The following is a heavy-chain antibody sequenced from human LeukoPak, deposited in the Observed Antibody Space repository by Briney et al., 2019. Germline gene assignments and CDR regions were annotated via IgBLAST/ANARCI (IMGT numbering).Heavy chain of an antibody. D-gene: IGHD2-2*01. CDR3: ARGIVVVPAATNYMDV. Sequence: PGGSLRLSCAASGFTFSDYGMHWVRQTPAKGLEWVAFIRKEGGIEYNADSVKGRFTISRDNSKNTLYLQMNSLRAEDTAVYYCARGIVVVPAATNYMDVWGKGTTVTVSS. CDR2: IRKEGGIE. CDR1: GFTFSDYG. J-gene: IGHJ6*03. V-gene: IGHV3-30*02.